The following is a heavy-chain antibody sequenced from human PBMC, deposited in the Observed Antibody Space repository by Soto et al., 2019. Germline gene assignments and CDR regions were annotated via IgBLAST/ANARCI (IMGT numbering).Heavy chain of an antibody. D-gene: IGHD6-13*01. V-gene: IGHV3-30*18. Sequence: LRLSCAASGFTFSSYGMHWVLHAPGKGLEWVAVISYDGSNKYYADSVKGRFTISRDNSKNTLYLQMNSLRAEDTAVYYCAKTAGTHAFDIWGQGTMVTVSS. J-gene: IGHJ3*02. CDR3: AKTAGTHAFDI. CDR2: ISYDGSNK. CDR1: GFTFSSYG.